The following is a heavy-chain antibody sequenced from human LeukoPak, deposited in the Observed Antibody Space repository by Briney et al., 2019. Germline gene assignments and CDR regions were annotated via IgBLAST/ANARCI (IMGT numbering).Heavy chain of an antibody. CDR3: AKNGPRAGGSGYCSSTSCRYYYYYGMDV. V-gene: IGHV3-30*18. D-gene: IGHD2-2*01. CDR2: ISYDGSNK. CDR1: GFTFSSYG. J-gene: IGHJ6*02. Sequence: PGRSLRLSCAASGFTFSSYGMHWVRQAPGKGLEWVAVISYDGSNKYYADSVKGRFTISRDNSKNTLYLQMNSLRAEDTAVYYCAKNGPRAGGSGYCSSTSCRYYYYYGMDVWGQGTTVTVSS.